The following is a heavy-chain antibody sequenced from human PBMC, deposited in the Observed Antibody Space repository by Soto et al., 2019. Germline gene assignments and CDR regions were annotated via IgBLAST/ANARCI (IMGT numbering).Heavy chain of an antibody. J-gene: IGHJ4*02. CDR2: IHFSGNT. CDR3: ARHRPHEDGSKKGFDD. D-gene: IGHD6-6*01. CDR1: GDSITSKTYS. V-gene: IGHV4-39*01. Sequence: PSETLSLTCTVSGDSITSKTYSWGWVRQPPGKGLEYIGTIHFSGNTYYNPSLNSRVTISVDTSKNQFSLKLTSVTAADTALYYCARHRPHEDGSKKGFDDWRQGPPVTVSS.